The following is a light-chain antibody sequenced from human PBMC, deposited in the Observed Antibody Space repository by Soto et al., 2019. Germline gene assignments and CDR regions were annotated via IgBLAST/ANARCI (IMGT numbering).Light chain of an antibody. CDR2: EVS. Sequence: QSVLTQPPSASGSPGQSVTISCTGTSSDVGGYNYVSWYQQHPGKAPKLMIYEVSKRPSGVPDRFSGSKSGNTASLTVSGLQADDEADYYCSSYAGSKTLFGGGTKLTVL. V-gene: IGLV2-8*01. CDR1: SSDVGGYNY. J-gene: IGLJ2*01. CDR3: SSYAGSKTL.